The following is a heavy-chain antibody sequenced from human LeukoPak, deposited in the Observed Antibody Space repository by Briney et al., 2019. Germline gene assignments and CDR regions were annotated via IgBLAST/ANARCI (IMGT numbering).Heavy chain of an antibody. V-gene: IGHV5-10-1*01. CDR3: ARRRTRPEAFDL. J-gene: IGHJ3*01. Sequence: GESLRISCQGSGYSSTSYWISWVRQMPGKGLEWMGRIDPSDSYTNYSPSFQGHVTISADKSISTAYLQWSSLKASDTAMYYCARRRTRPEAFDLWGQGTMVTVSS. CDR1: GYSSTSYW. D-gene: IGHD1-14*01. CDR2: IDPSDSYT.